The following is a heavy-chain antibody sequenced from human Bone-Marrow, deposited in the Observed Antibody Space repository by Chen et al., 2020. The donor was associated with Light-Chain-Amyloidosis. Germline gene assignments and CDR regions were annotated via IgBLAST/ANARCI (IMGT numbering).Heavy chain of an antibody. CDR2: IYPDDSDA. CDR1: GYTFPKYW. V-gene: IGHV5-51*01. D-gene: IGHD5-12*01. Sequence: EVQLEQTGPEVKKPGESLKLSCKGAGYTFPKYWIGWVRQMPGKGLEWMGVIYPDDSDARYSPSFEGQVTISADKSITTAYLQWRSLKASDTAMYYCARRRDGYNFDYWGQGTLVTVSS. J-gene: IGHJ4*02. CDR3: ARRRDGYNFDY.